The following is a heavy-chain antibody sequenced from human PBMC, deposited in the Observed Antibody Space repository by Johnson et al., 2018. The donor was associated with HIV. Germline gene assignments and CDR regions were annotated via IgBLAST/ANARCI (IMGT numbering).Heavy chain of an antibody. CDR2: INWNGGST. V-gene: IGHV3-20*04. J-gene: IGHJ3*02. CDR3: ARGGTYDWSPDRIANAFDM. D-gene: IGHD3-9*01. Sequence: VQLVESGGAVVRPGGSLRLSCAASGFTFDDYGMSWVRQAPGKGLEWDSGINWNGGSTGYADSVKGRFPISRDNAKNSLYLQMNSLRAVDTALYYCARGGTYDWSPDRIANAFDMWGQGKMVTVSS. CDR1: GFTFDDYG.